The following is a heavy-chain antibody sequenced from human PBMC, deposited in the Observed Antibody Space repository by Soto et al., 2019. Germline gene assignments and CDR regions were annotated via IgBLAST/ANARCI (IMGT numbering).Heavy chain of an antibody. CDR1: GFTFSSYA. J-gene: IGHJ4*02. D-gene: IGHD1-26*01. CDR3: ARRGSGSYYDY. Sequence: EVQLLESGGGLVQPGGSLRLSCAASGFTFSSYAMRWVRQAPGKGLEWVSAISGSGGSTYYADSVKGRFTISRDNSKNTLYLQMDSLRAEDTAVYYCARRGSGSYYDYWGQGTLVTVSS. CDR2: ISGSGGST. V-gene: IGHV3-23*01.